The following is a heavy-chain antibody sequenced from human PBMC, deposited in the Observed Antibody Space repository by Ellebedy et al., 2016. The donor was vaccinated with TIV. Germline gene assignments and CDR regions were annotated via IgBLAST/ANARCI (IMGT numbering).Heavy chain of an antibody. CDR3: ARVGTAMVMNWFDP. Sequence: SETLSLXXAVSGGSISSSNWWGWVRQPPGKGLEWIGEIYHSGSTNYNPSLKSRVTISVDKSKNQFSLKLSSVTAADTAVYYCARVGTAMVMNWFDPWGQGTLVTVSS. J-gene: IGHJ5*02. D-gene: IGHD5-18*01. CDR2: IYHSGST. V-gene: IGHV4-4*02. CDR1: GGSISSSNW.